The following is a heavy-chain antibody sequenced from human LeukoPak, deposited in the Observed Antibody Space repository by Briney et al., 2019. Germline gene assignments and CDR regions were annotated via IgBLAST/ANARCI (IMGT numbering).Heavy chain of an antibody. CDR3: AKDPETVGATKPIGDY. CDR1: EFTFSTYT. J-gene: IGHJ4*02. Sequence: PGGSLRLSCAASEFTFSTYTMHWVRQAPGKGLEWVSSISSISYIYYADSVKGRFTISRDNAKNTLYLQMNSLRAEDTAVYYCAKDPETVGATKPIGDYWGQGTLVTVSS. CDR2: ISSISYI. V-gene: IGHV3-21*04. D-gene: IGHD1-26*01.